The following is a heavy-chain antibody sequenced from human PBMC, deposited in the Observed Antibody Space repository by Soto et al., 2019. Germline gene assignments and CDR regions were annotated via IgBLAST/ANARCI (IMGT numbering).Heavy chain of an antibody. Sequence: SETLSLTCTVSGDNISSSYWNWIRQAPGKGLEWIGYIDDTGSTNYNPSLKSRVTLSVDPSNNQYSLKLSSVTAADTAVYYCARGVLEWLLRDSYYYYVDVWGKGTTVTVS. J-gene: IGHJ6*03. CDR1: GDNISSSY. CDR2: IDDTGST. D-gene: IGHD3-3*01. V-gene: IGHV4-59*01. CDR3: ARGVLEWLLRDSYYYYVDV.